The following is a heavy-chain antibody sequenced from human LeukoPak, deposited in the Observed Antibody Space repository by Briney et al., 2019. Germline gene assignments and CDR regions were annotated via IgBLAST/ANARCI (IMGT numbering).Heavy chain of an antibody. CDR2: IFYSGSA. CDR1: GDSISGYY. V-gene: IGHV4-59*01. Sequence: SYTLSLTCTVSGDSISGYYWHWIRQPPGKGLEWIAYIFYSGSANYNPSLKSRVTISVDTSKNQFSLKLSSVTAADTAVYYCARDRSVSARLFDYWGQGTLVTASP. J-gene: IGHJ4*02. D-gene: IGHD6-6*01. CDR3: ARDRSVSARLFDY.